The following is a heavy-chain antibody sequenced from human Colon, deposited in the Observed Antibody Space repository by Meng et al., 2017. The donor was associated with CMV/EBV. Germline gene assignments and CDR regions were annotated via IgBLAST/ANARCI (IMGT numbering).Heavy chain of an antibody. CDR2: ITSSGSYI. D-gene: IGHD1-26*01. CDR1: GFIFSDHY. J-gene: IGHJ6*02. V-gene: IGHV3-21*04. Sequence: GGSLRLSCAGSGFIFSDHYMDWVRQAPGKGLEWVSSITSSGSYIYYADSMKGRFTVSRDYAKNSLYLQMNSLRAEDTAVYYCAKDRARVGATTYYYYGMDVWGQGTTVTVSS. CDR3: AKDRARVGATTYYYYGMDV.